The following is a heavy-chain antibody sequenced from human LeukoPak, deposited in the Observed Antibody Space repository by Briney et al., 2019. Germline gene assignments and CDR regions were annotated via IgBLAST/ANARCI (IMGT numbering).Heavy chain of an antibody. J-gene: IGHJ4*02. CDR3: AKQRSGSFDY. CDR2: ISISGGST. D-gene: IGHD3-10*01. V-gene: IGHV3-23*01. CDR1: GVTFSSYA. Sequence: GGSLRLSCAASGVTFSSYAMPWLRQAPGKGLEWVSSISISGGSTYYADSVKGRFTISRDNSMHTLYLQMNSLRAEDMAVYYCAKQRSGSFDYWGQGTLVTVSS.